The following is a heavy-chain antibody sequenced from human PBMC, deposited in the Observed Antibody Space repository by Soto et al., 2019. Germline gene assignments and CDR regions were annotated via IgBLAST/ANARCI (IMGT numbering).Heavy chain of an antibody. V-gene: IGHV1-69*12. CDR3: ARDGMTTVTTSYYYYGMDV. CDR1: GGTFSSYA. Sequence: QVQLVQSGAEVKKPGSSVKVSCKASGGTFSSYAISWVRQAPGQGLEWMGGIIPIFGTANYAQKFQGRVTIPEDESTSTAYMELSSLRSEDTAVYYCARDGMTTVTTSYYYYGMDVWGQGTTVTVSS. CDR2: IIPIFGTA. D-gene: IGHD4-17*01. J-gene: IGHJ6*02.